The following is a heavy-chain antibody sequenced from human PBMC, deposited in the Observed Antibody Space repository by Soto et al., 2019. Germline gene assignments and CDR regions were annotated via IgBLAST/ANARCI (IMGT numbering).Heavy chain of an antibody. CDR3: ARGTADGTNFDY. CDR1: GGSFSGYY. CDR2: INHSGST. V-gene: IGHV4-34*01. D-gene: IGHD6-13*01. J-gene: IGHJ4*02. Sequence: SETLSLTCAVYGGSFSGYYWSWIRQPPGKGLEWIGEINHSGSTNYNPSLKSRVTISVDTSKNQFSLKLSSVTAADTAVYYCARGTADGTNFDYWGQGTLVTVSS.